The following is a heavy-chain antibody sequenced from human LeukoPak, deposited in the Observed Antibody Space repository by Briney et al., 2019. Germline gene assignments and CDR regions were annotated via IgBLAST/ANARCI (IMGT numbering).Heavy chain of an antibody. CDR2: IIPIFGTA. Sequence: ASVNVSCTASGGTFSSYAISWVRQAPGQGLEWMGGIIPIFGTANYAQKFQGRVTITTDESTSTAYMELSSLRSEDTAVYYCARGGYYDSSGYYPFDYWGQGTLVTVSS. D-gene: IGHD3-22*01. CDR1: GGTFSSYA. CDR3: ARGGYYDSSGYYPFDY. V-gene: IGHV1-69*05. J-gene: IGHJ4*02.